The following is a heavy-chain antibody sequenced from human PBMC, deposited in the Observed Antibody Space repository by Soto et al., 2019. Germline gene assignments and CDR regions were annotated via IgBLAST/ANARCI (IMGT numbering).Heavy chain of an antibody. CDR1: GGTFSRYA. D-gene: IGHD6-13*01. CDR3: ASAAAGYWYFDL. V-gene: IGHV1-69*01. J-gene: IGHJ2*01. Sequence: QVQLVQSGAGMKKPGSSVKVSCKASGGTFSRYAISWVRQAPGQGLEWMGGIIPIFGTPKYAQKFEGRVTITADESTSTTYMAFSSLRPEDTAIYYCASAAAGYWYFDLWGRGTLVTVSS. CDR2: IIPIFGTP.